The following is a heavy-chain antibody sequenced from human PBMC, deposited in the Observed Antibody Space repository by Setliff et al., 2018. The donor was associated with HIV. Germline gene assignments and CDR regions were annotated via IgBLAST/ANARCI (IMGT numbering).Heavy chain of an antibody. CDR1: GGSISSGYYY. CDR3: ARGFDYAQRPPLYYFDY. Sequence: KTSETLSLTCTVPGGSISSGYYYWSWIRQHPGKGLEWIGYIYYSGNPFYNPSLRSRVTISLDTSKNQFSLKLSSVTAADTAVYYCARGFDYAQRPPLYYFDYWGQGTPVTVSS. CDR2: IYYSGNP. V-gene: IGHV4-31*03. J-gene: IGHJ4*02. D-gene: IGHD2-2*01.